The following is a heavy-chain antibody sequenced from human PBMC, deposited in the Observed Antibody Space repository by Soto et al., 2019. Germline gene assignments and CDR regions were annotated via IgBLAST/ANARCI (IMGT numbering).Heavy chain of an antibody. CDR1: GGSFSGYY. Sequence: SETLSLTCTVYGGSFSGYYWSWIRQPPGKGLEWIGEINHSGSAYYSPSLKSRVTMSVDTSKNQSSLKLSSVTAADTAVYYCARLHCNSPNCVPLDPWGQGTLVTVSS. CDR2: INHSGSA. V-gene: IGHV4-34*01. J-gene: IGHJ5*02. CDR3: ARLHCNSPNCVPLDP. D-gene: IGHD2-2*01.